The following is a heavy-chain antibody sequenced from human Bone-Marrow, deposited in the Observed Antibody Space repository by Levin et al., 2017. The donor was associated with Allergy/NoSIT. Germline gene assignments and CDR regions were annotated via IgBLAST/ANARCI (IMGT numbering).Heavy chain of an antibody. CDR3: VKAPGRTWLFDFFDY. V-gene: IGHV3-30*18. CDR2: ISDDGILK. D-gene: IGHD5-12*01. CDR1: GFTFSNYG. J-gene: IGHJ4*02. Sequence: LAGGSLRLSCEASGFTFSNYGMHWVRQAPGKGLEWVAVISDDGILKDYADSVKGRFTISRNNFKNTLYLQMNSLTPEDTALFYCVKAPGRTWLFDFFDYWVQGTMVTVSS.